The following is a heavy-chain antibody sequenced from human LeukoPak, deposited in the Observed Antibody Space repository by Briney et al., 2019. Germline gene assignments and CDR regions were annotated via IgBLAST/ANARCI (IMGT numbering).Heavy chain of an antibody. CDR3: ARAPSGTLYYYYYMDV. CDR2: IYYSGST. CDR1: GGSISSYY. J-gene: IGHJ6*03. V-gene: IGHV4-59*01. Sequence: SETLSLTCTVSGGSISSYYWRWIRQPPGKGLEWIGYIYYSGSTNYNPSLKSRVTISVDTSKNQFSLKLSSVTAADTAVYYCARAPSGTLYYYYYMDVWGKGTTVTVSS. D-gene: IGHD2-15*01.